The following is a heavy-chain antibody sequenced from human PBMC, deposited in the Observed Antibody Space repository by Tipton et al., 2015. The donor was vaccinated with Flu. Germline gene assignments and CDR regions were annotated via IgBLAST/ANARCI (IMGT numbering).Heavy chain of an antibody. D-gene: IGHD3-9*01. Sequence: SLRLSCAASGFTFGSYGLKWVRQAPGKGLEWVAGIWYDGSNKRYADSVKGRLTISRDNSKSTLFLEMKSLRAEDTAVYYCARDFDSYYLDYWGQGTLVTVSS. CDR3: ARDFDSYYLDY. V-gene: IGHV3-33*01. J-gene: IGHJ4*02. CDR2: IWYDGSNK. CDR1: GFTFGSYG.